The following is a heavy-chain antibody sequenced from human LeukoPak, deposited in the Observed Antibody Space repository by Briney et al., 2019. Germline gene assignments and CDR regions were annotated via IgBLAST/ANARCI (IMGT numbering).Heavy chain of an antibody. V-gene: IGHV3-30*04. D-gene: IGHD3-10*01. CDR3: ARDLVYGDSSDY. Sequence: GGSLRLSCAASGFTFSTYGMHWVRQAPGKGLEWVTVISNDGRKTYYADSVKGRFTISRDNSKNTLYLQMNSLRAEDTAVYYCARDLVYGDSSDYWGQGTLVTVSS. CDR2: ISNDGRKT. J-gene: IGHJ4*02. CDR1: GFTFSTYG.